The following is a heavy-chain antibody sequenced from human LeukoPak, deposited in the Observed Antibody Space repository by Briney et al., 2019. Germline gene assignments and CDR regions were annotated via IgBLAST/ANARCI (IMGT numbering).Heavy chain of an antibody. Sequence: SETLSLTCTVSGYSISSGYYWGWIRQPPGKGLEWIGNIYHSGSTYYNPSLKSRVTISVDTSKNQFSLKLSSVTAADTAVYYCARETIRITMIVVVSFFDIWGQGTMVTVSS. J-gene: IGHJ3*02. CDR3: ARETIRITMIVVVSFFDI. V-gene: IGHV4-38-2*02. CDR1: GYSISSGYY. D-gene: IGHD3-22*01. CDR2: IYHSGST.